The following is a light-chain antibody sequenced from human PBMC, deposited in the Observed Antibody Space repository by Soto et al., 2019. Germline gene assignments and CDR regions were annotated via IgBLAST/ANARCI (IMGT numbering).Light chain of an antibody. CDR3: VQTVHWPST. Sequence: DVVMTQSPLSLPVTLGQPASISCRSSQSLVHSDGNTYLNWFQQRPGQSPRRLIYKVSNRGSGVPDRSSGSVSGTYFTLKISRLEAEDVGVYYCVQTVHWPSTFGQGTKVEI. J-gene: IGKJ1*01. V-gene: IGKV2-30*02. CDR1: QSLVHSDGNTY. CDR2: KVS.